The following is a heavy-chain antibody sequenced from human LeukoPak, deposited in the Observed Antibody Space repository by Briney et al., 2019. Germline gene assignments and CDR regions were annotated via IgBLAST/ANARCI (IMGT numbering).Heavy chain of an antibody. Sequence: SETLSLTCTVSGGSISSYYWSWIRQPPGKGLEWIGYIYYSGSTNYNPSLKSRVTISVDTSKNQFSLKLSSVTAADTAVYYCAGKYPDYYYDMDVWGQGTTVTVSS. D-gene: IGHD2-2*01. V-gene: IGHV4-59*01. J-gene: IGHJ6*02. CDR1: GGSISSYY. CDR3: AGKYPDYYYDMDV. CDR2: IYYSGST.